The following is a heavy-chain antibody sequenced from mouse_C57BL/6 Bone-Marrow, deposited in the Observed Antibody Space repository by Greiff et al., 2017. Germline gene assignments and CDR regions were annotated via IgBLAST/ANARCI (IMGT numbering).Heavy chain of an antibody. CDR3: ARQNYGSSPYYAMDY. Sequence: DVLLVESGGDLVKPGGSLKLSCAASGFTFSSYGMSWVRQTPDKRLEWVATIRSGGSYTYYPDSVKGRFTFSRDNSTSTLYLQMSSLKSEDAAIYYCARQNYGSSPYYAMDYWGQGTSVTVSS. CDR2: IRSGGSYT. CDR1: GFTFSSYG. V-gene: IGHV5-6*01. J-gene: IGHJ4*01. D-gene: IGHD1-1*01.